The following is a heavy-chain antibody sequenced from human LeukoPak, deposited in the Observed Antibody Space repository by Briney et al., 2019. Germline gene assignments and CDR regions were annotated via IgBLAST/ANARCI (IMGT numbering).Heavy chain of an antibody. CDR3: ATRQSSIAVAGIDY. CDR1: GGSMSSGDYY. D-gene: IGHD6-19*01. CDR2: IYYSGST. J-gene: IGHJ4*02. Sequence: SQTLSLTCTVSGGSMSSGDYYWSWIRQPPGKGLEWIGYIYYSGSTYYNPSLKSRVTISVDTSKNQFSLKLSSVTAADTAVYYCATRQSSIAVAGIDYWGQGTLVTVSS. V-gene: IGHV4-30-4*01.